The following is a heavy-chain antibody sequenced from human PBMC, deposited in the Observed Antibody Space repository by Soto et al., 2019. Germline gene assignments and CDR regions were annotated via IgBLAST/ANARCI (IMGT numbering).Heavy chain of an antibody. CDR3: ARASNDYVWGSYRHGFDY. CDR2: FDPEDGET. Sequence: GASVKVSCKVSGYTLTELSMHWVRQAPGKGLEWMGGFDPEDGETIYAQKFQGRVTITRDTSASTAYMELSSLRSEDTAVYYCARASNDYVWGSYRHGFDYWGQGTLVTVSS. J-gene: IGHJ4*02. D-gene: IGHD3-16*02. V-gene: IGHV1-24*01. CDR1: GYTLTELS.